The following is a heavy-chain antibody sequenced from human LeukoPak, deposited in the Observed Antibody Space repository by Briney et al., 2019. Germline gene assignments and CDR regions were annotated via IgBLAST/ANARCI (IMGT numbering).Heavy chain of an antibody. D-gene: IGHD2-15*01. Sequence: GESLKISCKGSGYSFTSYWIGWVRQMPGKGLEWMGIIYPGDSDTRYSPSFQGQVTISADKSISTAYLQWSSLKASDTAMYYCARVIRYCSGGSCCYFDYWGQGTLVTVSS. CDR3: ARVIRYCSGGSCCYFDY. J-gene: IGHJ4*02. CDR2: IYPGDSDT. CDR1: GYSFTSYW. V-gene: IGHV5-51*01.